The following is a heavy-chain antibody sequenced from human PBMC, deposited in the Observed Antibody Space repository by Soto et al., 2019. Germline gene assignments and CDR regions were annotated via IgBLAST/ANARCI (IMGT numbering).Heavy chain of an antibody. V-gene: IGHV1-8*01. Sequence: QVQLVQSGAEVKKPGASVKVSCKASGYTFTSYDINWVRQATGQGLEWMGWMNPNSGNTGYAQKFXXSVTMPRNTSISTAYMELSSLRSEYTAVYYCAREKSGYYDYWGQGTLVTVSS. CDR1: GYTFTSYD. CDR2: MNPNSGNT. J-gene: IGHJ4*02. CDR3: AREKSGYYDY. D-gene: IGHD3-3*01.